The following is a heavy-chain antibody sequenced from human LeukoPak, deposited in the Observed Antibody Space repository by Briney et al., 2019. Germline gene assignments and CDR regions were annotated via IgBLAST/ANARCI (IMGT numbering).Heavy chain of an antibody. J-gene: IGHJ6*03. V-gene: IGHV1-18*01. Sequence: ASVKVSCKASGYTFTSYGISWVRQAPGQGLEWMGWISAYNGNTNYAQKFQGRVTITADESTSTAYMELSSLRSEDTAVYYCARDWRRREPYYYYMDVWGKGTTVTVSS. D-gene: IGHD1-26*01. CDR3: ARDWRRREPYYYYMDV. CDR1: GYTFTSYG. CDR2: ISAYNGNT.